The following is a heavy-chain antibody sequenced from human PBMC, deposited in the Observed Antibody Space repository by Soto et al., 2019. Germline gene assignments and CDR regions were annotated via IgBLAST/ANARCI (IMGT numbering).Heavy chain of an antibody. CDR2: IYYSGST. V-gene: IGHV4-59*01. Sequence: SETLSLTCTVSGGSISSYYWSWIRQPPGKGLEWIGYIYYSGSTNYNPSLKSRVTISVDTSKNQFSLKLSSVTAADTAVYYCARVGRWRAGGYFDYWGQGTLVTVSS. D-gene: IGHD2-15*01. J-gene: IGHJ4*02. CDR3: ARVGRWRAGGYFDY. CDR1: GGSISSYY.